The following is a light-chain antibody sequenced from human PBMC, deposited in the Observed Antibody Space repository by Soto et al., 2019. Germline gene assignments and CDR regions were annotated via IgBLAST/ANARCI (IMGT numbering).Light chain of an antibody. CDR2: ATS. V-gene: IGKV1-39*01. Sequence: DIQMTHSPSSLTASVGDRVTITCRASHNIITYLNWYQQKPGKAPKLLIYATSTLQSGVPSRFNGSGSGTDFTLTISSLQPEDFATYFCQQSYTTPLTFGGGTKVEIK. CDR3: QQSYTTPLT. CDR1: HNIITY. J-gene: IGKJ4*01.